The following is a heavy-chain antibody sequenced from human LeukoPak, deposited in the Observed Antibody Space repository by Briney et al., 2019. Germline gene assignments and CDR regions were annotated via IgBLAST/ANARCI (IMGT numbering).Heavy chain of an antibody. J-gene: IGHJ4*02. CDR3: ARGLGLQWLTRLKGDY. D-gene: IGHD6-19*01. V-gene: IGHV1-8*01. CDR2: MNPNSGNT. Sequence: GASVKVSCKASGYTFTSYDINWVRQATGQGLEWMGWMNPNSGNTGYAQKFQGRVTMTRNTSISTAYMELSSLRSEDTAVYYCARGLGLQWLTRLKGDYWGQGTLVTVSS. CDR1: GYTFTSYD.